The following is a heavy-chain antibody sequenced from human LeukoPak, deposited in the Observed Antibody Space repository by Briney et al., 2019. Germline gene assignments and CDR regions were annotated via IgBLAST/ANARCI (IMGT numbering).Heavy chain of an antibody. Sequence: PGGSLRLSCAASGFTFRSHYMHWVRQAPGKGLVWVSRINSDGSITTYADSVNGRFTISRDNAKNTVYLQMNSLRGEDTGVYYCTRDAAGLDYWGQGTLVTVSS. J-gene: IGHJ4*02. CDR3: TRDAAGLDY. D-gene: IGHD1-14*01. V-gene: IGHV3-74*01. CDR1: GFTFRSHY. CDR2: INSDGSIT.